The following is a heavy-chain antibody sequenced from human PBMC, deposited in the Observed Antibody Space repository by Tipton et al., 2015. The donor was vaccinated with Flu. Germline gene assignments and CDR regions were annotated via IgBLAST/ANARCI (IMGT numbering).Heavy chain of an antibody. V-gene: IGHV4-39*06. D-gene: IGHD3-16*01. CDR3: AKVLFGWVES. CDR2: IYYTGYP. Sequence: LRLSCSVSDGSITSSSHYWGWIRQSPGRGLEWVGSIYYTGYPYYNPPLKSRLAMSIDTSRRVFTLRLSSMTAADTAVYYCAKVLFGWVESWAQGTLVTVSS. CDR1: DGSITSSSHY. J-gene: IGHJ5*01.